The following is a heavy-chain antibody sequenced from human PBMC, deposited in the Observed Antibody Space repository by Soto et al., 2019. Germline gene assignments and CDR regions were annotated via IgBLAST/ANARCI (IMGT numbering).Heavy chain of an antibody. CDR3: ARDRPNGYKRVDI. Sequence: QVQLVQSGAEVKKPGASVKVSCKASGYTFTSYYIHWVRQAPGQGLEWMGIINPSGGSTSYAQKLQGRVTMTRDTSTSTVYMELSSLRSEDTAVYYCARDRPNGYKRVDIWGQGTMVTVSS. CDR2: INPSGGST. D-gene: IGHD2-8*01. V-gene: IGHV1-46*01. CDR1: GYTFTSYY. J-gene: IGHJ3*02.